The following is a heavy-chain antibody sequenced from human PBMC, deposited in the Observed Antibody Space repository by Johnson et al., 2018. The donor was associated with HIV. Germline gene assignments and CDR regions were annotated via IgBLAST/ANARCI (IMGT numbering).Heavy chain of an antibody. CDR2: IGPTGDT. J-gene: IGHJ3*02. D-gene: IGHD4-17*01. Sequence: VQLVESGGGLVQPGGSLRLSCAASGFTFSSYWMHWVRQAPGKGLEWVSAIGPTGDTYYPGSVKGRFTISRDNAKNSLYLQMNSLASEDTAVYYCAKNRDYGDGDGFDMWGQGTMVTVSS. CDR3: AKNRDYGDGDGFDM. CDR1: GFTFSSYW. V-gene: IGHV3-13*01.